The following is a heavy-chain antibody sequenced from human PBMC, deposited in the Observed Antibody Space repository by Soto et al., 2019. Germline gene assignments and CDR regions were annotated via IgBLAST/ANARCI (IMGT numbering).Heavy chain of an antibody. Sequence: ASVKVSCKASGYTFTSYGISWVRQAPGQGLEWMGWISAYNGNTNYAQKHQGRVTMTTDTSTSTAYMELRSLRSDDTAVYYFARILDYGENYYYYYYMDVWGKGTTVTVSS. CDR1: GYTFTSYG. J-gene: IGHJ6*03. V-gene: IGHV1-18*01. D-gene: IGHD4-17*01. CDR3: ARILDYGENYYYYYYMDV. CDR2: ISAYNGNT.